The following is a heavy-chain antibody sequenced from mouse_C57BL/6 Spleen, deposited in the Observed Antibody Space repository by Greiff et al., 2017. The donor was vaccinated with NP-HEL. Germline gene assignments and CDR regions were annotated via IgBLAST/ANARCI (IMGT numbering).Heavy chain of an antibody. CDR2: IYPRSGNT. V-gene: IGHV1-81*01. CDR1: GYTFTSYG. CDR3: ALTTVVARDFDY. D-gene: IGHD1-1*01. J-gene: IGHJ2*01. Sequence: QVQLQQSGAELARPGASVKLSCQASGYTFTSYGISWVKQRTGQGLEWIGEIYPRSGNTYYNEKFKGKATLTADKSSSTAYMELRSLTSEDSAVYFCALTTVVARDFDYWGQGTTLTVSS.